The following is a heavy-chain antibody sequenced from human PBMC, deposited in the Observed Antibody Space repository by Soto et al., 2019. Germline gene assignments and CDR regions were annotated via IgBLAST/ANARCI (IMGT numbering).Heavy chain of an antibody. CDR1: GYTFTGYY. V-gene: IGHV1-2*04. J-gene: IGHJ6*02. CDR3: ARGGGYSYGPRYGMDV. CDR2: INPNSGGT. Sequence: ASVKVSCKASGYTFTGYYMHWVRQAPGQGLEWMGWINPNSGGTNYAQKFQGWVTMTRDTSISTAYMELSRLRSEDTAVYYCARGGGYSYGPRYGMDVWGQGTTVTVS. D-gene: IGHD5-18*01.